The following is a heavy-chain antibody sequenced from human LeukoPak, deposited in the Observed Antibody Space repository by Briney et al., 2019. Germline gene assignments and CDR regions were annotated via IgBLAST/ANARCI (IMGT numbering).Heavy chain of an antibody. V-gene: IGHV3-23*01. J-gene: IGHJ1*01. D-gene: IGHD2-21*02. CDR2: MSGSGDTT. Sequence: GGSLRLSCAASGFTFSSYAMSWVRQAPGKGLEWVSAMSGSGDTTYYADYADSVKGRFTISRDNSRNTLYLQMNSLRAEDTAVYYCAKDGAYCGGDCYSGYFQYWGQGTLVTVSS. CDR3: AKDGAYCGGDCYSGYFQY. CDR1: GFTFSSYA.